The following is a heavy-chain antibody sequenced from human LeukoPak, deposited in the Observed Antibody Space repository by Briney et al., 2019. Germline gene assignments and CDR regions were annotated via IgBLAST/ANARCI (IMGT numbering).Heavy chain of an antibody. Sequence: KSSETLSLTCSVSGGSISSYYWSWIRQPPGKGLEWIGYIYYSGSTKYNPSLESRVTISVDTSKSQFSLKLSSVTTADTAVYYCARGGGSPEFWGQGTQVTVSS. J-gene: IGHJ4*02. CDR3: ARGGGSPEF. CDR2: IYYSGST. V-gene: IGHV4-59*01. D-gene: IGHD1-26*01. CDR1: GGSISSYY.